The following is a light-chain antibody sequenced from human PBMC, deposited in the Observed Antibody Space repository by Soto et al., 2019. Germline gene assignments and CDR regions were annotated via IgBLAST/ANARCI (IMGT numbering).Light chain of an antibody. CDR3: CSYAGSYLFV. J-gene: IGLJ1*01. Sequence: PGLTQPRPVSGSPGQTVTISCTGTPTDVGGYHYFSWYLQHPGKAPKLIIYDVNKRPTGVPDRFAGSKSIITASLTISGLRPEDEADYHCCSYAGSYLFVCGTGTKGTVL. V-gene: IGLV2-11*01. CDR1: PTDVGGYHY. CDR2: DVN.